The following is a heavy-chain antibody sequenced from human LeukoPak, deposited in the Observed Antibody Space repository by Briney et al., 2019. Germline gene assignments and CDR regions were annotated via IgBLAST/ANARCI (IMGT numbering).Heavy chain of an antibody. CDR1: GFTFSSYG. D-gene: IGHD3-22*01. CDR2: IRYDGSNK. CDR3: AYNFYDSSGYLYYYYMDV. V-gene: IGHV3-30*02. Sequence: GGSLRLSCAASGFTFSSYGMHWVRQAPGKGLEWVAFIRYDGSNKYYADSAKGRFTISRDNSKNTLYLQMNSLRAEDTAVYYCAYNFYDSSGYLYYYYMDVWGKETTVTVSS. J-gene: IGHJ6*03.